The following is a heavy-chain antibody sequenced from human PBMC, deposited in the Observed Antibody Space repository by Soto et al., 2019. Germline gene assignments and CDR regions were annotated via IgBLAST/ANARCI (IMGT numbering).Heavy chain of an antibody. J-gene: IGHJ5*02. CDR1: GFTFSSYS. D-gene: IGHD2-2*02. CDR2: ISSSSSYI. V-gene: IGHV3-21*01. Sequence: XGSLRLSCASSGFTFSSYSMNWVRQAPGKGLEWVSSISSSSSYIYYADSVKGRFTISRDNAKNSLYLQMNSLRAEDTAVYYCAGPGYCSSTSCYKLGWFEPWGQGTLVTVSS. CDR3: AGPGYCSSTSCYKLGWFEP.